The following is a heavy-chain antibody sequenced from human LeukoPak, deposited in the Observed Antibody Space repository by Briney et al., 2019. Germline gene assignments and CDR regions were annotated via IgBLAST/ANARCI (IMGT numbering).Heavy chain of an antibody. CDR3: VRDQAIVMVGLFDY. J-gene: IGHJ4*02. CDR2: IRYDGSNK. D-gene: IGHD2-15*01. Sequence: GGSLRLSCAASGFTFSSYGMHWVRQAPGKGLEWVAFIRYDGSNKYYADSVKGRFTISRDNSKNTLYLQMNSLRAEDTAVYYCVRDQAIVMVGLFDYWGQGTLVTVSS. V-gene: IGHV3-30*02. CDR1: GFTFSSYG.